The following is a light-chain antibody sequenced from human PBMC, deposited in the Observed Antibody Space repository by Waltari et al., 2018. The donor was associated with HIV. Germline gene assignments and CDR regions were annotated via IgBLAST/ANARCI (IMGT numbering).Light chain of an antibody. CDR3: QQYGRSPTA. V-gene: IGKV3-20*01. CDR2: GVS. J-gene: IGKJ4*01. Sequence: EIVLTQYPVTLSSSPGERATPSCRASQTLPSTALAWYQQRPGQAPRLLIYGVSSRATGVPDRFSGSGSGTDFSLIITRLQPEDFAMYYCQQYGRSPTAFGGGTKVEIK. CDR1: QTLPSTA.